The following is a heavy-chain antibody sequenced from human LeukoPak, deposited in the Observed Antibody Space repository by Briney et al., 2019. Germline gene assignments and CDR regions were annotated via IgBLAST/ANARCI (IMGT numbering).Heavy chain of an antibody. CDR2: IIPTFGTA. CDR3: ARGSQDSSGYYYVGFDY. D-gene: IGHD3-22*01. J-gene: IGHJ4*02. CDR1: GGTFSSYA. V-gene: IGHV1-69*05. Sequence: SVKVSCKASGGTFSSYAISWVRQAPGQGLEWMGGIIPTFGTANYAQKFQGRVTITTDESTSTAYMELSSLRSEDTAVYYCARGSQDSSGYYYVGFDYWGQGTLVTVSS.